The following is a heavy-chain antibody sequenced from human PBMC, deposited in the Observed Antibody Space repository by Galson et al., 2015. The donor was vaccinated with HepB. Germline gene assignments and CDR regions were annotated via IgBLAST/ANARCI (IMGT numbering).Heavy chain of an antibody. V-gene: IGHV3-7*03. CDR2: IKQDGSEK. J-gene: IGHJ4*02. CDR3: ARVPYSSGWYNFYY. CDR1: GFTFSSYW. Sequence: SLRLSCAASGFTFSSYWVSWVRQAPGKGLEWVANIKQDGSEKYYVDSVKGRFTISRDNAKNSLYLQMNSLRAEDTAVYYCARVPYSSGWYNFYYWGQGTLVTVSS. D-gene: IGHD6-19*01.